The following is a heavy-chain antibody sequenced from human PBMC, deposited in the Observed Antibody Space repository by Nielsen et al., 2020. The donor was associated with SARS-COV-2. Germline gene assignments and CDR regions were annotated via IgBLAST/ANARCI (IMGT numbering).Heavy chain of an antibody. D-gene: IGHD1-26*01. V-gene: IGHV3-23*01. Sequence: GESLKISCAASGFTFNSYAMSWVRQAPGKGLEWVSAISGNGGTTHYADSVKGRFTISRDNSKNTLYLQMSTLRDEDTAVYYCAKVSAIIVGATTDYWGQGTLVTVSS. J-gene: IGHJ4*02. CDR2: ISGNGGTT. CDR3: AKVSAIIVGATTDY. CDR1: GFTFNSYA.